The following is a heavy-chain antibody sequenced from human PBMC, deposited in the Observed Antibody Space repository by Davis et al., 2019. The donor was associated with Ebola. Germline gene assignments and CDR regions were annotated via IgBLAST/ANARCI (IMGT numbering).Heavy chain of an antibody. CDR1: GGTFSSYA. J-gene: IGHJ6*02. Sequence: SVKVSCKASGGTFSSYAISWVRQAPGQGLEWMGRIIPILGIANYAQKFQGRVTITADKSTSTAYMELSSLRSEDTAVYYCARDTPHDILTGYPSDVWGQGTTVTVSS. CDR3: ARDTPHDILTGYPSDV. D-gene: IGHD3-9*01. V-gene: IGHV1-69*04. CDR2: IIPILGIA.